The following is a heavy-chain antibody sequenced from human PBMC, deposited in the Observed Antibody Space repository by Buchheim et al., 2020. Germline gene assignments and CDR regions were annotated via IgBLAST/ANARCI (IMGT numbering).Heavy chain of an antibody. CDR2: INHSGST. CDR1: GGSFSGYY. V-gene: IGHV4-34*01. CDR3: ARGPPMVVVPANGYYYFDY. D-gene: IGHD2-15*01. J-gene: IGHJ4*02. Sequence: QVQLQQWGAGLLKPSETLSLTCAVYGGSFSGYYWSWIRQPPGTGLGWNGEINHSGSTNYNPSLNSRVTISVDTSKNQFSLKLSSVTAADTAVYYCARGPPMVVVPANGYYYFDYWGRGTL.